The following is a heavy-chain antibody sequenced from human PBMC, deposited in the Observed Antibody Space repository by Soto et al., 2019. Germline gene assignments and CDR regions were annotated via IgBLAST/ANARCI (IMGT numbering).Heavy chain of an antibody. CDR1: GFSLSTSGVG. V-gene: IGHV2-5*02. CDR2: IYWDDDK. D-gene: IGHD1-1*01. J-gene: IGHJ4*02. Sequence: QITLKESGPTLVKPTQTLTLTCTFSGFSLSTSGVGVGWIRQPPGKALECLALIYWDDDKRYSPSLKSRLTIPKETSKKQVVLTMTNLDSVDTATFYCSHYNGEKRGQFGYWGQCPLGNVSS. CDR3: SHYNGEKRGQFGY.